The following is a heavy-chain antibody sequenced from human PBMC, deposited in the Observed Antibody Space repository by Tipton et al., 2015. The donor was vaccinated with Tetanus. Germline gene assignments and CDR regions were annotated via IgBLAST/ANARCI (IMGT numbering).Heavy chain of an antibody. CDR1: GFTFNNYW. CDR2: IKADGSEK. D-gene: IGHD4-23*01. V-gene: IGHV3-7*03. J-gene: IGHJ4*02. CDR3: GKQNGGRWVVDH. Sequence: SLRLSCAASGFTFNNYWLSWVRQAPGKGLEWVANIKADGSEKYYVDSVKGRFTISRDNAKNSLYLQMNSLSADDTAVYYCGKQNGGRWVVDHWGQGTRVTVSS.